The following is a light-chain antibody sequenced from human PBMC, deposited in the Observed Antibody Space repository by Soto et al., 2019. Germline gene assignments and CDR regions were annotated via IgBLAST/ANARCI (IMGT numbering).Light chain of an antibody. CDR3: SSYTTSGTHV. J-gene: IGLJ3*02. Sequence: QSALTQPASVSGSPGQTITISCTGTSSDVGGYNYLSWYQQHPGKAPKVMIYEVSNRPSGVSNRFSGSKSGNTASLTTSGLQAEDEADYFCSSYTTSGTHVFGGGTKLTVL. CDR2: EVS. CDR1: SSDVGGYNY. V-gene: IGLV2-14*01.